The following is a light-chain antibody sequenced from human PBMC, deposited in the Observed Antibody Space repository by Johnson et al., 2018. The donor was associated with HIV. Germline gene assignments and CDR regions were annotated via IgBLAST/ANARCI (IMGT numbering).Light chain of an antibody. CDR1: SSNIGNNY. CDR3: GTWDNSLSAGV. J-gene: IGLJ1*01. V-gene: IGLV1-51*01. Sequence: QSVLTQPPSVSAAPGQKVTIPCSGSSSNIGNNYASWYQQVPGTAPKLLIYDNHKRPSVIPDRFSGSKSGTSATLGITGLQTGDEADYYCGTWDNSLSAGVFGTGTKVTGL. CDR2: DNH.